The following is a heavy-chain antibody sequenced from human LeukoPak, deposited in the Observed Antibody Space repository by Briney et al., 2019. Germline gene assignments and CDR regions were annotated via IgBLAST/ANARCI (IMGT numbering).Heavy chain of an antibody. J-gene: IGHJ4*02. CDR3: ARGRPGLASAGTYDF. CDR1: VYTFTSSD. CDR2: MNPNSGKT. V-gene: IGHV1-8*01. D-gene: IGHD6-13*01. Sequence: ASVKVSCKASVYTFTSSDINWVRQAPGQGLEWMGWMNPNSGKTGSARKFQGRVAMTKNISISTAYIEVSSLGYEDTATYYCARGRPGLASAGTYDFWGQGTLITVSS.